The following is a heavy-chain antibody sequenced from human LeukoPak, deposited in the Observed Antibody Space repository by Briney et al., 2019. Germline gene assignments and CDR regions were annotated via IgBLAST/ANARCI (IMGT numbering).Heavy chain of an antibody. J-gene: IGHJ2*01. V-gene: IGHV3-11*06. CDR3: ARDAYCSTTSCKEYFDL. CDR1: GFGFSDSY. Sequence: GGSLRLSCVVSGFGFSDSYMTWIRQTPGKGLEWVSSISSRSSYIYYADSVKGRFTISRDNAKNSLYLQMNSLRAEDTAVYYCARDAYCSTTSCKEYFDLWGRGTLVTVSS. CDR2: ISSRSSYI. D-gene: IGHD2-2*01.